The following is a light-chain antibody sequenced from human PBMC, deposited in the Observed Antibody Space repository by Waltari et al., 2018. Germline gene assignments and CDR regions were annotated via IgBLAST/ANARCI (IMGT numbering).Light chain of an antibody. Sequence: DIQVTQSPSSLSASVGDRVTITCRASQGIITYLNWYQQKPGEAPKLLIYAASNLLSGVPSRFSGSGTGTDFTLTISSLQPEDFATYYCQQTHNTPVTFGVGTKVEIK. J-gene: IGKJ4*01. CDR3: QQTHNTPVT. CDR1: QGIITY. CDR2: AAS. V-gene: IGKV1-39*01.